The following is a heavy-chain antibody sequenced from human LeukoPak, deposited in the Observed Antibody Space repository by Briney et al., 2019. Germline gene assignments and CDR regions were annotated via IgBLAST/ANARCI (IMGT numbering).Heavy chain of an antibody. CDR1: GFTFSTYW. D-gene: IGHD5-12*01. V-gene: IGHV3-74*01. Sequence: GGSLRLSCAASGFTFSTYWMHWVRQEPGKGLVWVSRINSDGSTTAYADSVKGRFTISRDNAKNTVYLQMNSLRAEDTAVYYCVGVATTTLFDFWGQGTLVTVS. CDR3: VGVATTTLFDF. CDR2: INSDGSTT. J-gene: IGHJ4*02.